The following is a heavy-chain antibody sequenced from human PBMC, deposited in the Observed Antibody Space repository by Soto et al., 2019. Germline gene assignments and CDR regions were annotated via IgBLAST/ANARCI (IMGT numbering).Heavy chain of an antibody. Sequence: PGGSLRLSCAASGFTFSNYAMHWVRQAPGKGLEWVAIISYDGSKKFYADAVKGRFTVSRDDSKNTLYLQMNSLRPEDTAVYKCAKDHLQWLANYYFDYWGQGTLVTVSS. D-gene: IGHD6-19*01. V-gene: IGHV3-30*18. J-gene: IGHJ4*02. CDR1: GFTFSNYA. CDR2: ISYDGSKK. CDR3: AKDHLQWLANYYFDY.